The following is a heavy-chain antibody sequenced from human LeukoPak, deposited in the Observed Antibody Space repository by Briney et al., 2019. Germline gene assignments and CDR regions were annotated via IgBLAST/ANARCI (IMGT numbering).Heavy chain of an antibody. CDR1: GGSISSGDYY. J-gene: IGHJ5*02. CDR2: IYYSGST. D-gene: IGHD6-13*01. V-gene: IGHV4-30-4*08. CDR3: ARRPSSSWYTHLGP. Sequence: PSQTLSLTRTVSGGSISSGDYYWSWIRQPPGKGLEWIGYIYYSGSTYYNPSLKSRVTISVDTSKNQFSLKLSSVTAADTAVYYCARRPSSSWYTHLGPWGQGTLVTASS.